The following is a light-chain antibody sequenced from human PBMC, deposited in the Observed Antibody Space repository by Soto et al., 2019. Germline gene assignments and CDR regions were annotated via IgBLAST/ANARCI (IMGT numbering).Light chain of an antibody. V-gene: IGKV1-39*01. CDR1: DNIDTW. J-gene: IGKJ1*01. CDR3: QQSYSTTWT. Sequence: DIQMTQSPSTLSASVGDRVAITCRASDNIDTWVAWYQQKPGEAPKLLIYAASSLQSGVPSRFSGSGSETDFTLTISSLQPEDFATYSCQQSYSTTWTFGQRTKVDIK. CDR2: AAS.